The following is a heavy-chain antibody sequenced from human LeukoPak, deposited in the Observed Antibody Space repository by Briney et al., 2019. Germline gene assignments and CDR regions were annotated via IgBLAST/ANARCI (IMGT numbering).Heavy chain of an antibody. D-gene: IGHD5-12*01. CDR1: GFTFSNYW. Sequence: GGSLRLSCAASGFTFSNYWMGWVRQAPGKGLEWVANIKQDGSEIYYVDSVKGRFTISRDTAKDSLYLQMNSLRAEDTAVYYCARDRGPSGYDLYDYWGQGTLVTVSS. CDR3: ARDRGPSGYDLYDY. CDR2: IKQDGSEI. V-gene: IGHV3-7*01. J-gene: IGHJ4*02.